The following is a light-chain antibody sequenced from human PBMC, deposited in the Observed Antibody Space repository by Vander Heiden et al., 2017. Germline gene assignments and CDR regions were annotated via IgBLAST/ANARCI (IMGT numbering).Light chain of an antibody. CDR3: ATWDESLSAVV. CDR2: KNN. V-gene: IGLV1-47*01. J-gene: IGLJ2*01. Sequence: QSVLTQPPSASGTPGQRVTISCSGTRSNIGGNFVYWYQQPPETAPKVLIFKNNKRPSGVPDRFSGSKSGTSASRAISGLRSEDEADYYCATWDESLSAVVFGGGTKLTVL. CDR1: RSNIGGNF.